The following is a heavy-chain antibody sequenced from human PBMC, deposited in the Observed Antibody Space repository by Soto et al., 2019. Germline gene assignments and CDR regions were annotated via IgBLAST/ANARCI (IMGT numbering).Heavy chain of an antibody. V-gene: IGHV5-51*01. CDR2: IYPGDSDT. CDR1: GYSFTSYW. J-gene: IGHJ5*02. CDR3: ARRIGGVTTGHWWFDP. Sequence: GESLKISCKGSGYSFTSYWIGWVRQMPGKGLEWMGIIYPGDSDTRYSPSFQGQVTISADKSISTAYLQWSSLKASDTAMYYCARRIGGVTTGHWWFDPWGQGTLVTVS. D-gene: IGHD4-17*01.